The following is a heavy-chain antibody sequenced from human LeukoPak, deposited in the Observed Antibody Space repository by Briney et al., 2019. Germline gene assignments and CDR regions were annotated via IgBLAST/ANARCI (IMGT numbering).Heavy chain of an antibody. Sequence: SETLSLTCTVSGGSISSSSYYWGWIRQPPGKGLEWIGSIYYSGSTYYNPSLKSRVTISVDTSKNQFSLKLSSVTAADTAVYYCARRPLSGYSSSSFDYWGQGTLVTVSS. CDR1: GGSISSSSYY. D-gene: IGHD6-6*01. J-gene: IGHJ4*02. CDR3: ARRPLSGYSSSSFDY. CDR2: IYYSGST. V-gene: IGHV4-39*01.